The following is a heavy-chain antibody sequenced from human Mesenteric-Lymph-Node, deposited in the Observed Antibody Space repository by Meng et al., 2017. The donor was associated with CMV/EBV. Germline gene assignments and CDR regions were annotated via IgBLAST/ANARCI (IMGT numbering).Heavy chain of an antibody. CDR3: ASVGGVLWFGEPFAF. D-gene: IGHD3-10*01. CDR2: IYYSGST. CDR1: GYSITSSYY. J-gene: IGHJ3*01. Sequence: SETLSLTCSVSGYSITSSYYWGWIRQPPGKGLEWIGSIYYSGSTYYNPSLKSRVTISVDTSKNQFSLKLSSVTAADTAVYYCASVGGVLWFGEPFAFWGQGTMVTVSS. V-gene: IGHV4-38-2*01.